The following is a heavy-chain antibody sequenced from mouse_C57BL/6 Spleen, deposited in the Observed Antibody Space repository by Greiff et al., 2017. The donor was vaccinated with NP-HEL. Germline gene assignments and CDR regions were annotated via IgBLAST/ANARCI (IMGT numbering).Heavy chain of an antibody. V-gene: IGHV1-82*01. D-gene: IGHD1-1*01. CDR1: GYAFSSSW. J-gene: IGHJ4*01. CDR3: ARTDYYGTSYAMDY. Sequence: VQLQQSGPELVKPGASVKISCKASGYAFSSSWMNWVKQRPGKGLEWIGRIYPGDGDTNYNGKFKGKATLTADKSSSTASMQPSSLTSEDSAVYFCARTDYYGTSYAMDYWGQGTSVTVSS. CDR2: IYPGDGDT.